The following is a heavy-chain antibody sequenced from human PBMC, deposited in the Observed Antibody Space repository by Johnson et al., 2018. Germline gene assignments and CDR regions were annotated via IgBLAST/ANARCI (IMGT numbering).Heavy chain of an antibody. CDR1: GFTFDDYT. V-gene: IGHV3-43*01. J-gene: IGHJ3*02. Sequence: EVQLVESGGVVVQPGGSLRLSCAASGFTFDDYTMHWVRQAPGKGLEWVSLISWDGGSTYYADSVKGRFTISRDNSKNSLYLQMNSLRTEDTALYYCAALCSGGSCYFSSAFDIWGQGTMVTVSS. D-gene: IGHD2-15*01. CDR3: AALCSGGSCYFSSAFDI. CDR2: ISWDGGST.